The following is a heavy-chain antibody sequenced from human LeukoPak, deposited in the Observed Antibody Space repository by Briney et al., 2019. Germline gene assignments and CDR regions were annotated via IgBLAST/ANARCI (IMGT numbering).Heavy chain of an antibody. CDR2: IYYSGST. V-gene: IGHV4-59*01. CDR1: XXXISSYY. Sequence: SETLSLTCXVXXXXISSYYWSWIRQPPGKGLEWIGYIYYSGSTNYNPSLKSRVTISVDTSKNQFSLKLSSVTAADTAVYYCARDKGIAAAFDAFDIWGQGTMVTVSS. J-gene: IGHJ3*02. CDR3: ARDKGIAAAFDAFDI. D-gene: IGHD6-13*01.